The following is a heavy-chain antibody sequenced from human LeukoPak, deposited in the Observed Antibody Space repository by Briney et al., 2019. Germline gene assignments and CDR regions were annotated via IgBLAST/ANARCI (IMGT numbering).Heavy chain of an antibody. CDR1: AGSISNYY. CDR2: IHNSGTT. D-gene: IGHD3-10*01. V-gene: IGHV4-34*01. Sequence: SETLSLTCAVSAGSISNYYWSWLRQPPGKGLEWIGEIHNSGTTNYNPSLNSRVTISEDTSKNQIYLNLRSVTAADTAVYYCARRYYYNLGSFPFDFWGQGTLVTVSS. J-gene: IGHJ4*02. CDR3: ARRYYYNLGSFPFDF.